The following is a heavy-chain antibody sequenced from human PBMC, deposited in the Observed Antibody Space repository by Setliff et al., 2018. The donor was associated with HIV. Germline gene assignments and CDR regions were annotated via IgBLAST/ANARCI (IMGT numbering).Heavy chain of an antibody. V-gene: IGHV7-4-1*02. Sequence: ASVKVSCKASGYSFRSYAMHWVRQAPGQGLEWMGWINTNTGNPTYAQGFTGRFVFSLDTSVSTAYLQISSLKAEDTAVYYCARGLGVRHGPHCYMDVWGKGTTVTVSS. CDR1: GYSFRSYA. J-gene: IGHJ6*03. D-gene: IGHD3-16*01. CDR3: ARGLGVRHGPHCYMDV. CDR2: INTNTGNP.